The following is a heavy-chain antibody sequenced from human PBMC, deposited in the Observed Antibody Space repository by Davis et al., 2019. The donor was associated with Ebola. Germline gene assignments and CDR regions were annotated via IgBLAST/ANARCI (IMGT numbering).Heavy chain of an antibody. CDR1: GNTPSNTA. CDR3: ARYSSGWNRYFDL. Sequence: AASVKVSCKASGNTPSNTAISWVRQAPGQGLEWMGGIIPIFGIVNYAQKFQGRVTITTDKDTKTDYMELSSLRAEDTAVYYCARYSSGWNRYFDLWGRGTLVTVSS. V-gene: IGHV1-69*10. J-gene: IGHJ2*01. CDR2: IIPIFGIV. D-gene: IGHD6-19*01.